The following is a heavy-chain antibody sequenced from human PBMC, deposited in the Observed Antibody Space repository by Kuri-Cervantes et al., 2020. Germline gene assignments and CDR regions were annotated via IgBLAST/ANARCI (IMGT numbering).Heavy chain of an antibody. CDR3: ARSVGKGEFDY. CDR2: ISSSSSTI. Sequence: GESLKISCAASGFTFSSYSMNWVRQAPGKGLEWVSYISSSSSTIYYADSVKGRFTISRDNAKNSLYLQMNSLRAEDTALYYCARSVGKGEFDYWGQGTLVTVSS. D-gene: IGHD3-16*01. CDR1: GFTFSSYS. V-gene: IGHV3-48*04. J-gene: IGHJ4*02.